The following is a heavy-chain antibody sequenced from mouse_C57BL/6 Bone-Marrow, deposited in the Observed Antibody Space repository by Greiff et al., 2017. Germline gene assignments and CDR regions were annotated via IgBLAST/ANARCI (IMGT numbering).Heavy chain of an antibody. V-gene: IGHV14-4*01. J-gene: IGHJ2*01. CDR3: TTDCYYCDWCDY. CDR1: GFTITDVY. Sequence: VQLQQSGAELVRPGASVKLSCTASGFTITDVYMHWVKQRPEQGLEWIGWIDPENGYTYYASKFQGQATITADKSSNTSYLQLSSRTSEYTAIYYCTTDCYYCDWCDYWGQGTPLTVSS. CDR2: IDPENGYT. D-gene: IGHD2-3*01.